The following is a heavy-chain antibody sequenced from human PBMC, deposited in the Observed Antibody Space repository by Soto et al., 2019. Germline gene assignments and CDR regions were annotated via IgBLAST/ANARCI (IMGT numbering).Heavy chain of an antibody. Sequence: ASVKVSCKASGYTFTSYDMHWVRQAPGQGLEWMGIINPSGGSTSYAQKFQGRVTMTRDTSTSTVYMELSSLRSEDTAVYYCAREGYSYGSFDYWGQGTLVTVSS. CDR2: INPSGGST. CDR3: AREGYSYGSFDY. D-gene: IGHD5-18*01. J-gene: IGHJ4*02. CDR1: GYTFTSYD. V-gene: IGHV1-46*01.